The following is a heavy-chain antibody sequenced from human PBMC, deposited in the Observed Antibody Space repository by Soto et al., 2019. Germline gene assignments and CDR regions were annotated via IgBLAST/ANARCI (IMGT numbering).Heavy chain of an antibody. CDR2: ISDSGGNT. CDR1: GFTFSNYA. Sequence: PGGSLRLSCAASGFTFSNYAMNWVRQAPGKGLEWVSTISDSGGNTYYADSVKGRFTISRDNSKNTLYLQMSSLRAEDTAVYYCARDRRKDIVAKGYWGQGTQVTSPQ. D-gene: IGHD5-12*01. J-gene: IGHJ4*02. CDR3: ARDRRKDIVAKGY. V-gene: IGHV3-23*01.